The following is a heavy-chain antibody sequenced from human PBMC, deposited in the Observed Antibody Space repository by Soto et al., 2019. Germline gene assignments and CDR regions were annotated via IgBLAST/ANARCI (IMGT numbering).Heavy chain of an antibody. CDR3: ARYYVSGSYFDS. CDR1: GGSMSSSNW. CDR2: IYQSGST. Sequence: QVQLQESGPGLVKPSGTLSLTCAVSGGSMSSSNWWSWVRQPPGKGLEWIGEIYQSGSTNYDSSHKRRVTLSVDKSKNQFSLKLNSVTAADTAVYYCARYYVSGSYFDSWGQGTLVTVSS. V-gene: IGHV4-4*02. J-gene: IGHJ5*01. D-gene: IGHD3-10*01.